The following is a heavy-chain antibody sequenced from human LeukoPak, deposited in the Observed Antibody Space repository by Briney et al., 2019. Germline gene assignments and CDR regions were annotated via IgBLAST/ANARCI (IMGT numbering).Heavy chain of an antibody. CDR2: ISWNSGSI. CDR1: GFTFDDYA. CDR3: AKDIRCSSTSCYGGFDY. J-gene: IGHJ4*02. V-gene: IGHV3-9*01. Sequence: PGGSLRLSCAASGFTFDDYAMHWARQAPGKGLEWVSGISWNSGSIGYADSVKGRFTISRDNAKNSLYLQMNSLRAEDTALYYCAKDIRCSSTSCYGGFDYWGQGTLVTVSS. D-gene: IGHD2-2*01.